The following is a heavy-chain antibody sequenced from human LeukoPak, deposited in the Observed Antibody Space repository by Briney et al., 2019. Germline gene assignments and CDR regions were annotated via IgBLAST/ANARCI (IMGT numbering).Heavy chain of an antibody. CDR3: VRDRGTYRPIDY. V-gene: IGHV3-30-3*01. J-gene: IGHJ4*02. D-gene: IGHD1-26*01. Sequence: GGSLRLSCAASGFTFSGYAMHWVRQAPGKGLEWVAVISYDGSNKYYADSVKGRFTISRDNAQNSLYLQMNSLRAEDTAIYYCVRDRGTYRPIDYWGQGTLVTVSS. CDR2: ISYDGSNK. CDR1: GFTFSGYA.